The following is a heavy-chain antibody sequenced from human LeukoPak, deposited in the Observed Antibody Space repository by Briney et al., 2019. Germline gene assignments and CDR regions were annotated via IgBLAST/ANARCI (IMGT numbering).Heavy chain of an antibody. Sequence: GGSLRLSCAASGFTFSSYEMYWVRQAPGKGLEWVSYISSSGSTIYYADSVKGRFTISRDNAKNSLYLQMNSLRAEDTAVYYCAREDCSGGSCHFDYWGQGTLVTVSS. V-gene: IGHV3-48*03. D-gene: IGHD2-15*01. J-gene: IGHJ4*02. CDR3: AREDCSGGSCHFDY. CDR1: GFTFSSYE. CDR2: ISSSGSTI.